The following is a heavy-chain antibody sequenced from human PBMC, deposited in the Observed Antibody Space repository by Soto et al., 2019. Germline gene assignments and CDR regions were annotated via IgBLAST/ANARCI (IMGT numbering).Heavy chain of an antibody. CDR2: ISYDGSNT. V-gene: IGHV3-30-3*01. Sequence: SLRLSCAVSGFTFSTYAMHWVRQAPGKGLEWVAVISYDGSNTYYADSVKGRFTISRDNMLYLQMNGLRAEDTAVYYCARDQGRSITCQLDYWGQGTLVTVSS. J-gene: IGHJ4*02. CDR1: GFTFSTYA. CDR3: ARDQGRSITCQLDY. D-gene: IGHD2-2*01.